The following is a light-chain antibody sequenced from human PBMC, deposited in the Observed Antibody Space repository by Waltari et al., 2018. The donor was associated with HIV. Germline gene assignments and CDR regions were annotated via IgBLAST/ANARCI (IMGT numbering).Light chain of an antibody. V-gene: IGLV1-47*01. J-gene: IGLJ3*02. Sequence: QSVVTQPPSASGTPVQRVTISCSGIDPNIGSNYVFWYQDLPGTAPKLLIYKNNQRSSGVPDRFSGSKSDTSASLAISGLRSEDEADYYCASWDDNLNSWVFGGGTKLTVL. CDR2: KNN. CDR1: DPNIGSNY. CDR3: ASWDDNLNSWV.